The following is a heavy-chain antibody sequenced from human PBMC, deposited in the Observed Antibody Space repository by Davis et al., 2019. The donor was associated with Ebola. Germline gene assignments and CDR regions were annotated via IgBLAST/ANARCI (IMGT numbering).Heavy chain of an antibody. J-gene: IGHJ5*02. CDR3: AKDPSILLWFGESDQRFDP. CDR2: ISGSGGST. V-gene: IGHV3-23*01. D-gene: IGHD3-10*01. Sequence: GESLKISCAASGFTFSSYAMSWVRQTPGKGLEWVSAISGSGGSTYYADSVKGRFTISRDNSKNTLYLQMNSLRAEDTAVYYCAKDPSILLWFGESDQRFDPWGQGTLVTVSS. CDR1: GFTFSSYA.